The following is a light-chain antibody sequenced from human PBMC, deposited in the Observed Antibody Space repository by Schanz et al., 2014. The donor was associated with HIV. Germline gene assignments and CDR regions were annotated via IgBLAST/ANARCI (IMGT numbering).Light chain of an antibody. CDR1: SSDVGTYNY. CDR2: DVT. J-gene: IGLJ3*02. CDR3: CSFAGTIWV. Sequence: QSALTQPPSASGSPGQSVTISCTGTSSDVGTYNYVSWYQQHPGKAPKLMIYDVTKRPSGVPDRFSGSKSGNTASLTISGLQAEDEADYYCCSFAGTIWVFGGGTKLTVL. V-gene: IGLV2-8*01.